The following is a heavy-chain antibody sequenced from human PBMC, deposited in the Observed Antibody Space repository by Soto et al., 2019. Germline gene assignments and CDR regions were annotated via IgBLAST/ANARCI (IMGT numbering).Heavy chain of an antibody. V-gene: IGHV3-33*01. J-gene: IGHJ2*01. CDR2: VWYDGSNK. Sequence: GGSLRLSCAASGFTFSSYGMHWVRQAPGKGLEWVAVVWYDGSNKYYADSVKGRFTISRDNSTNTLYLQMNSLRAEDTAVYYCARSLPFWYFDLWGSGTLVTVDS. CDR1: GFTFSSYG. CDR3: ARSLPFWYFDL.